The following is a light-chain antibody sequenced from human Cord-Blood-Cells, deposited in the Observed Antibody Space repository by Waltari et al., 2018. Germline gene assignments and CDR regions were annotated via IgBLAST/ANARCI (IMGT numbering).Light chain of an antibody. CDR2: LGS. CDR1: QSLLHSNGYNY. V-gene: IGKV2-28*01. J-gene: IGKJ1*01. Sequence: DIVMTQSPLSLPVTPGEPASISCRSSQSLLHSNGYNYLDWYLQKPGQSPQLLIYLGSNRASGVPDRFSGSGSGTDFTLKISRVEAEDVGVYYCMQGIHLQTFGQGTKVEIK. CDR3: MQGIHLQT.